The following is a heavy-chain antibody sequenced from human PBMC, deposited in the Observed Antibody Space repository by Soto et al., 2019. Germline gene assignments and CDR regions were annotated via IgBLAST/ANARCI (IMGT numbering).Heavy chain of an antibody. CDR2: TIPIFGTA. Sequence: SVKVSCKASGGTFSSYAISWVRQAPGQGLEWMGGTIPIFGTANYAQKFQGRVTITADKSTSTAYMELSSLRSEDTAVYYCARDERYYYGSGSYAPYYFDYWGQGTLVTVSS. V-gene: IGHV1-69*06. J-gene: IGHJ4*02. CDR3: ARDERYYYGSGSYAPYYFDY. CDR1: GGTFSSYA. D-gene: IGHD3-10*01.